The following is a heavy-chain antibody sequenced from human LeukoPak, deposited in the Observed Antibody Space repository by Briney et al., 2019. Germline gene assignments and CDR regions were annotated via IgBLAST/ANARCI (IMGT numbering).Heavy chain of an antibody. D-gene: IGHD6-19*01. Sequence: GESLKISCKGSGNSFTTYWIGWVRQMPGKGLEWMGIIYPGDSDTRYSPSFQGQVTISADKSISTAYLQWSSLRASDTAMYYCARPRSYSSGWTYYFDYWGQGTLVTVSS. CDR1: GNSFTTYW. V-gene: IGHV5-51*01. J-gene: IGHJ4*02. CDR2: IYPGDSDT. CDR3: ARPRSYSSGWTYYFDY.